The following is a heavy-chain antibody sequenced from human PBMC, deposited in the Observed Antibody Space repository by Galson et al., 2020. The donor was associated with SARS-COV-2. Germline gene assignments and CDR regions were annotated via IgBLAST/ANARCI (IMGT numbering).Heavy chain of an antibody. J-gene: IGHJ5*02. CDR2: YDPEDGET. Sequence: ASVKVSCKVSGYTLTELSMHWVRQAPRKGLEWMGGYDPEDGETIYAQKFQGRVTMTEDTSTDTAYMEVSSLRAEDTAGYYCATAPLIVGATYNWFDPGGQGTLVTVSS. V-gene: IGHV1-24*01. CDR3: ATAPLIVGATYNWFDP. D-gene: IGHD1-26*01. CDR1: GYTLTELS.